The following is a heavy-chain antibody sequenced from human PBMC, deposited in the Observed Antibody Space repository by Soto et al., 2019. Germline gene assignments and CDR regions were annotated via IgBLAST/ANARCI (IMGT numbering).Heavy chain of an antibody. CDR2: INHSGST. D-gene: IGHD5-12*01. CDR1: GGSFSRYY. CDR3: ARGEGRLVGTWFDP. J-gene: IGHJ5*02. Sequence: QVQLQQWGAGLLKPSETLSLTCDVYGGSFSRYYWNWIRQPPGKGLEWLGEINHSGSTKYNPSLESRVTTSLDTSKTQSSLKQTSVTAADTAVYYCARGEGRLVGTWFDPWGQGTLVTVSS. V-gene: IGHV4-34*01.